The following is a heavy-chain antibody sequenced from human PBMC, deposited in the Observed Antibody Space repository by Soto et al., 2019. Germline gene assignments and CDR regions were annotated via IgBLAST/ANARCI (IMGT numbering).Heavy chain of an antibody. J-gene: IGHJ4*02. CDR3: AKERFSYGPKPYYFEY. CDR1: GFAFTKYA. Sequence: GGSLRLCCAASGFAFTKYAMSWARQAPCKGLEWVSAISGSGGSSYYADSVKGRFTISRDNSKRTLYLQVSSLRAEDTAVYYCAKERFSYGPKPYYFEYWGKGTLVTVSS. D-gene: IGHD5-18*01. CDR2: ISGSGGSS. V-gene: IGHV3-23*01.